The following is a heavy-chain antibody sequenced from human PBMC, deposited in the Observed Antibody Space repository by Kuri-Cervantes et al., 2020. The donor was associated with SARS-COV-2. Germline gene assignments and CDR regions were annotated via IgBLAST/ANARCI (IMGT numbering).Heavy chain of an antibody. J-gene: IGHJ6*02. V-gene: IGHV3-30-3*01. Sequence: LSLTCAASGFTFSSYAMHWVRQAPGKGLELVAVISYDGSNKYYADSVKGRFTISRDNSKNTLYLQMNSLRAEDTAVYYCARAFVVVVAAWRTGMDVWGQGTTVTVSS. CDR2: ISYDGSNK. D-gene: IGHD2-15*01. CDR1: GFTFSSYA. CDR3: ARAFVVVVAAWRTGMDV.